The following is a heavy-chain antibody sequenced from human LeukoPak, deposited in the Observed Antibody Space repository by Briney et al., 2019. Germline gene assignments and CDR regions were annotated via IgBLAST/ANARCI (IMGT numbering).Heavy chain of an antibody. V-gene: IGHV1-18*01. CDR1: GYTFTSYA. Sequence: ASVKVSCKASGYTFTSYAMHWVRQAPGQRLEWMGWISAYNGNTNYAQKLQGRVTMTTDTSTSTAYMELRSLRSDDTAVYYCARFLLYSGYEGPFDYWGQGTLVTVSS. CDR2: ISAYNGNT. J-gene: IGHJ4*02. D-gene: IGHD5-12*01. CDR3: ARFLLYSGYEGPFDY.